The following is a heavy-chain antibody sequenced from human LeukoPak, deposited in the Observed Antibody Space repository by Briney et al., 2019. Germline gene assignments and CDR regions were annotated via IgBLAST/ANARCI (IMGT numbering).Heavy chain of an antibody. CDR3: ARSVRDCNGDCYSPYFDY. J-gene: IGHJ4*02. V-gene: IGHV3-48*02. CDR2: INSPSDTI. CDR1: GFSFSTYN. D-gene: IGHD2-21*02. Sequence: PGGSLRHSCTASGFSFSTYNMNWVRRAPGKGLEWVSYINSPSDTIHYADSVKGRFTISRDNARNSLYLQMNSLRDDDTAVYYCARSVRDCNGDCYSPYFDYWGQGTLVTVSS.